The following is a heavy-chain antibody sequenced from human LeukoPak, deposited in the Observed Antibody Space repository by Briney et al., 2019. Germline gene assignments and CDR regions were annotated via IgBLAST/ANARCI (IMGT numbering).Heavy chain of an antibody. CDR3: ARVSSLWSFDY. J-gene: IGHJ4*02. CDR2: ISPDGSRT. V-gene: IGHV3-74*01. CDR1: GFTFSTHW. Sequence: GGSLRLSCAASGFTFSTHWMHWVRQTPGKGLVWVSRISPDGSRTAYADSVKGRFTISRDNARDTLYLQLNSLGAEDAAVYYCARVSSLWSFDYWGQGTLVTVSS. D-gene: IGHD3-10*01.